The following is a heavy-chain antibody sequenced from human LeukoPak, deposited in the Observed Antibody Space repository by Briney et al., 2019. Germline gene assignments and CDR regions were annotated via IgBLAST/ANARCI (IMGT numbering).Heavy chain of an antibody. D-gene: IGHD2-2*01. J-gene: IGHJ6*02. CDR1: GGSISSYY. V-gene: IGHV4-59*08. Sequence: SETLSLTCTVSGGSISSYYWSWIRQPPGKGLEWIGYIYYSGSTNYNPSLKSRVTISVDTSKNQFSLKLSSVTAADTAVYYCARQYCSSTSCYDYYYYGMDVWGQGPRSPSP. CDR2: IYYSGST. CDR3: ARQYCSSTSCYDYYYYGMDV.